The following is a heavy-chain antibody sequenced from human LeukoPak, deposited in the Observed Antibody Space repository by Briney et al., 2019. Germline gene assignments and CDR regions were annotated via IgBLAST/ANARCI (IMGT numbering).Heavy chain of an antibody. CDR3: ARGAVLNQEYFQH. CDR2: MYYSGST. V-gene: IGHV4-59*01. CDR1: GGSFTSYY. J-gene: IGHJ1*01. D-gene: IGHD2-8*01. Sequence: SETLSLTCTISGGSFTSYYWSWIRQPPGKGLEWIGYMYYSGSTNYNPSLKSRVTISVDTSKNQFSLKLSSVTAADTAVYYCARGAVLNQEYFQHWGQGTLVTVSS.